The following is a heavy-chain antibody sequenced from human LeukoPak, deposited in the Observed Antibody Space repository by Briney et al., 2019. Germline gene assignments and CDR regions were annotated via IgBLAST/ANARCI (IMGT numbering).Heavy chain of an antibody. V-gene: IGHV4-34*01. CDR3: ARGEPAAMLWGYYYYYYGMDV. J-gene: IGHJ6*02. D-gene: IGHD2-2*01. Sequence: SETLSLTCAVYGGSFSGYYWSWIRQPPGKGLEWIGEINHSGSTNYNPSLKSRVTISVDTSKNQFSLKLSSVTAADTAVYYCARGEPAAMLWGYYYYYYGMDVWGRGTTVTVSS. CDR1: GGSFSGYY. CDR2: INHSGST.